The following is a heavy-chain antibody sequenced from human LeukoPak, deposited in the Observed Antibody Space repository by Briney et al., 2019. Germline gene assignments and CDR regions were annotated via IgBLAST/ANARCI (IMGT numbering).Heavy chain of an antibody. J-gene: IGHJ4*02. Sequence: SETLSLTCTVSGGSISSSSYYWGWIRQPRGKGLEWIGSIYYSGSTYYNPSLKSRVTISVDTSKNQFSLKLSSVTAADTAVYYCARETRYSSSWYAYWGEGTLVTVSS. CDR3: ARETRYSSSWYAY. CDR1: GGSISSSSYY. V-gene: IGHV4-39*07. D-gene: IGHD6-13*01. CDR2: IYYSGST.